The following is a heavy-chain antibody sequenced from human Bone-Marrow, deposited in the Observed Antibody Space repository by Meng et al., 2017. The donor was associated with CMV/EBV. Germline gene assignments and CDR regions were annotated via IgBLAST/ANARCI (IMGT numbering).Heavy chain of an antibody. Sequence: ASVKVSCKASGYTFTSYYMHWVRQAPGQGLEWMGIINPSGGSTSYAQKFQGRVTMTRDTSTSTVYMELSSLRSEDTAVYYCAREPLQSNYYDSSHPGFDYWGQGTLVTVPS. CDR2: INPSGGST. D-gene: IGHD3-22*01. J-gene: IGHJ4*02. V-gene: IGHV1-46*01. CDR3: AREPLQSNYYDSSHPGFDY. CDR1: GYTFTSYY.